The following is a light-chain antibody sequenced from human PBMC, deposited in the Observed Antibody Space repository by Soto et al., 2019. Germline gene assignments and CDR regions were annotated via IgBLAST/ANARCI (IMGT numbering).Light chain of an antibody. Sequence: QSALTQPASVSGSPGQSITNSCTGTSSDVGTYNLFSWYQQHPGKAPKLIIYEATKRPSGVSNRFSGSKSGNTASLTISGLHAEDEADYYCCSYAGSTTFVIFGGGTKLTVL. CDR1: SSDVGTYNL. V-gene: IGLV2-23*01. J-gene: IGLJ2*01. CDR3: CSYAGSTTFVI. CDR2: EAT.